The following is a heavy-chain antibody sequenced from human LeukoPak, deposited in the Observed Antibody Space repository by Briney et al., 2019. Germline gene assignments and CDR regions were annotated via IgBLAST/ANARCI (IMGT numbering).Heavy chain of an antibody. V-gene: IGHV4-30-4*08. CDR1: GDSIRNNYY. Sequence: SETLSLTCTVSGDSIRNNYYWSWIRQPPGKGMEWIGYIYHSGNTYYNPSLESRVGISVDASKNQFSLKVNSVTAADTAVYYCARLMLDCTGNVCXTDYFDFWGXGTLXTVS. D-gene: IGHD1-14*01. CDR2: IYHSGNT. J-gene: IGHJ4*01. CDR3: ARLMLDCTGNVCXTDYFDF.